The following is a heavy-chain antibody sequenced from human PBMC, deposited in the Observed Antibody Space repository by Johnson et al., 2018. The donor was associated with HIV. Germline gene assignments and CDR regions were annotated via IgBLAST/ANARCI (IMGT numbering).Heavy chain of an antibody. V-gene: IGHV3-20*04. Sequence: VQLVESGGGVTRPRGSLRLSCAASGFSFADYDISWVRHAPGKGLEWISTFNWNDGSKDSADSVKGRFTISRDNAKNSLYLQMNSLRVEDTAVYYCANLIGGGIWGQGTMVTVSS. CDR2: FNWNDGSK. D-gene: IGHD3-16*01. J-gene: IGHJ3*02. CDR3: ANLIGGGI. CDR1: GFSFADYD.